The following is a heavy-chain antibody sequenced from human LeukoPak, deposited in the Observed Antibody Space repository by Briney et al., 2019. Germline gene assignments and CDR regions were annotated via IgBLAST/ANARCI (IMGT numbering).Heavy chain of an antibody. CDR2: INHRGST. D-gene: IGHD3-10*01. V-gene: IGHV4-34*01. Sequence: PSETLSLTCVVYGGSFSGYHWSWIRQSPGKGLEWIGEINHRGSTNYNPSLKRRVTMSLDTSKNQFSLKLSSVTAADTAVYYCAKSLYGSGSYYNWFDPWGQGTLVTVSS. J-gene: IGHJ5*02. CDR1: GGSFSGYH. CDR3: AKSLYGSGSYYNWFDP.